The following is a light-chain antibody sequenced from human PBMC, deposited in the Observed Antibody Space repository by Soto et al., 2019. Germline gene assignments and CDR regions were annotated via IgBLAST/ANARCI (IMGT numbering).Light chain of an antibody. V-gene: IGKV1-5*03. CDR2: KAS. CDR3: QQYNSFSRA. Sequence: DVQMTQSPSTLSASVGDRVIITCRASQSISDWLAWYQQKPGKAPKLLIYKASSLESGVPSRFSGSGSGTEFTLTISSLQPDDFATYYCQQYNSFSRAFGQGTRVEI. J-gene: IGKJ1*01. CDR1: QSISDW.